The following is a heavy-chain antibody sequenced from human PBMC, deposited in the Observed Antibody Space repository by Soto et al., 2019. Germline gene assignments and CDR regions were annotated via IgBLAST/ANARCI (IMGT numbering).Heavy chain of an antibody. CDR2: MNPNSGNT. D-gene: IGHD4-17*01. CDR1: GYTFTSYD. CDR3: ARMGGALYYYGMDV. V-gene: IGHV1-8*01. J-gene: IGHJ6*02. Sequence: ASVKVSCKASGYTFTSYDINWVRQATGRGLEWMGWMNPNSGNTGYAQKFQGRVTMTRNTSISTAYMELSSLRSEDTAVYYCARMGGALYYYGMDVWGQGTTVTVSS.